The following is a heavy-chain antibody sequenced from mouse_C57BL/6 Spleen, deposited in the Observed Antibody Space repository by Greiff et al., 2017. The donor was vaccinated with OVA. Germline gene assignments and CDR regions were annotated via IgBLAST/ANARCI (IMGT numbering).Heavy chain of an antibody. CDR3: ARKEAPNYYAMDY. CDR1: GYTFTSYW. V-gene: IGHV1-69*01. CDR2: IDPSDSYT. Sequence: QVQLQQPGAELVMPGASVKLSCKASGYTFTSYWMHWVKQRPGPGLEWIGEIDPSDSYTNYNQKFKGKSTLTVDKSSSTAYMQLSSLTSEDSAVYYCARKEAPNYYAMDYWGQGTSVTVSS. J-gene: IGHJ4*01.